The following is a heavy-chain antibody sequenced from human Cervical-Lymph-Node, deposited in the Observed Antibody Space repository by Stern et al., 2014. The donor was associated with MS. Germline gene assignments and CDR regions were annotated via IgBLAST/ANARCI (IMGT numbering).Heavy chain of an antibody. CDR3: ARHMGPDTLTGHDY. D-gene: IGHD3-9*01. CDR1: GYSFTGYG. CDR2: ISTYSGDT. Sequence: VQLVESGAEVKRPGASVKVSCKASGYSFTGYGINWVRQAPGQGLEWMAWISTYSGDTDYAQKLQDRLTMTIDPSTSTAYMDLRSLRSDDTAVYYCARHMGPDTLTGHDYWGQGTLVTVSS. V-gene: IGHV1-18*01. J-gene: IGHJ4*02.